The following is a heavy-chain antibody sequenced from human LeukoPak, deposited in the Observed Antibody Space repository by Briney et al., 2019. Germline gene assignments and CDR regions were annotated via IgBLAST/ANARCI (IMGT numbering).Heavy chain of an antibody. V-gene: IGHV3-30*04. CDR2: ISYDGSNK. J-gene: IGHJ5*02. Sequence: GGSLKLSWAASGFTFSSYAMHWVRQAPGKGLEWVAVISYDGSNKYYADSVKGRFTISRDNSKNTLYLQMNSLRAEDTAVYYCARDRITMVRGVGNWFDPWGQGTLVTVSS. CDR1: GFTFSSYA. D-gene: IGHD3-10*01. CDR3: ARDRITMVRGVGNWFDP.